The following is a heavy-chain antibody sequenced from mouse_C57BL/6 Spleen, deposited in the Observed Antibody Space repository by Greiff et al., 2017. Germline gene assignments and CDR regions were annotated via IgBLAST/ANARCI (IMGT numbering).Heavy chain of an antibody. Sequence: EVQGVESGGGLVQPGGSLSLSCAASGFTFTDYYMSWVRQPPGQALEWLGFIRNKANGYTTEYSASVKGRFTISRDNSQSILYLQMNALRAEDSATYYCARYRLGARDYWGQGTSVTVSS. V-gene: IGHV7-3*01. CDR2: IRNKANGYTT. CDR3: ARYRLGARDY. J-gene: IGHJ4*01. D-gene: IGHD1-2*01. CDR1: GFTFTDYY.